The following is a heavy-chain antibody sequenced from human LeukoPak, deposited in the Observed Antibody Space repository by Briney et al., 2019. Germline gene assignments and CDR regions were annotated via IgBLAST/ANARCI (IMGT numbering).Heavy chain of an antibody. Sequence: SETLSLTCTVSGSSIISSGYYWSWIRQPPGKGLEWIGYIYYSGSTYYNPSLKSRVTISVDTSKNQFSLKLSSVTAADTAVYYCARTTVTTSWAVDYWGQGTLVTVSS. CDR2: IYYSGST. CDR1: GSSIISSGYY. V-gene: IGHV4-30-4*08. CDR3: ARTTVTTSWAVDY. D-gene: IGHD4-17*01. J-gene: IGHJ4*02.